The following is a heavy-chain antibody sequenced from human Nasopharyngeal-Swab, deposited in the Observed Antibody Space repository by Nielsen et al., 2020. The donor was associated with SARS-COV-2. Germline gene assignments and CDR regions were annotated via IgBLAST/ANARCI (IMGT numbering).Heavy chain of an antibody. CDR1: GFIFSGYG. J-gene: IGHJ4*02. Sequence: GESLKISCAASGFIFSGYGMHWVRQAPGKGLEWVALISSDGSNKFYADSVKGRFTISRDNSKNTLSLQMNSLRAEDTAVYYCAKDRYFAHYYFDCWGQGTLVTVSS. CDR2: ISSDGSNK. D-gene: IGHD3-9*01. V-gene: IGHV3-30*18. CDR3: AKDRYFAHYYFDC.